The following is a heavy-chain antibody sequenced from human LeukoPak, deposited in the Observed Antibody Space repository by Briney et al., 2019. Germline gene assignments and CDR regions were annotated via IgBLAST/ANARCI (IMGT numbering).Heavy chain of an antibody. CDR3: ARLSEMFRGPQVIYYFDY. CDR2: IKQDGTEK. D-gene: IGHD3-10*01. Sequence: GGSLRLSCGASGFTFTTYWMSWVRQAPGKGLEWVANIKQDGTEKYYVDSVKGRFTISRDYARNSLYLQLNSLRAEDTAVYYCARLSEMFRGPQVIYYFDYWGQGTLVTVSS. J-gene: IGHJ4*02. CDR1: GFTFTTYW. V-gene: IGHV3-7*01.